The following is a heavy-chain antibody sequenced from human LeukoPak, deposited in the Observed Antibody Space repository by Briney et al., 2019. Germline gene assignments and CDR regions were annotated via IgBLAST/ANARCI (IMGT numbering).Heavy chain of an antibody. CDR3: ARDRRGSGSYFGYYYYGMDV. CDR1: GGSFSGYY. CDR2: INHSGST. Sequence: SETLSLTCAVYGGSFSGYYWSWIRQPPGKGLEWIGEINHSGSTNYNPPLKSRVTISVDTSKNQFSLKLSSVTAAGTAVYYCARDRRGSGSYFGYYYYGMDVWGQGTTVTVSS. D-gene: IGHD3-10*01. V-gene: IGHV4-34*01. J-gene: IGHJ6*02.